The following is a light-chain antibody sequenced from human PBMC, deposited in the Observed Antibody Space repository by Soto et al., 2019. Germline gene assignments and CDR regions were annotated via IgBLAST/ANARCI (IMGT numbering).Light chain of an antibody. CDR1: NSVSSN. V-gene: IGKV3-15*01. Sequence: EIVMTQSRATLSVAPGERSTISCRSINSVSSNLALYQQTPGQAPRLLIYGASTRATGIPARFSGSGSGTEFTLTISSLQSEDFAVYYCQKYNNWPRTFGQGNKVDI. J-gene: IGKJ1*01. CDR3: QKYNNWPRT. CDR2: GAS.